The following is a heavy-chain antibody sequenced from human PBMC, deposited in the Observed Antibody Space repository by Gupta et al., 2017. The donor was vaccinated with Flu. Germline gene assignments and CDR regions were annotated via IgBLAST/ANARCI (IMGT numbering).Heavy chain of an antibody. J-gene: IGHJ5*02. V-gene: IGHV4-34*01. CDR2: TKHGGNT. D-gene: IGHD1-26*01. Sequence: RQSPGKGLEWIGETKHGGNTNYSPSLRGRVTISLDTSKNQISLKVDSVTAADTAVYFCARVGLIGCGSNWFDPWGQGTQVTVSS. CDR3: ARVGLIGCGSNWFDP.